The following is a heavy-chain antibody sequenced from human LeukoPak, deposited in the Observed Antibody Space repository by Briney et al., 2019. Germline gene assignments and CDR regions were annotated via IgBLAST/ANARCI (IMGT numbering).Heavy chain of an antibody. V-gene: IGHV3-53*01. CDR3: AGALAAVAHFRY. D-gene: IGHD6-13*01. J-gene: IGHJ1*01. CDR1: GFTVNNNY. CDR2: IYSGGST. Sequence: GGSLRLSCAASGFTVNNNYMSWVRQAPGKGLEWVSIIYSGGSTDYADSVKGRFTISRDTSKNTLYLQMNSLRAEDTAVYYCAGALAAVAHFRYWGQGTLVTVSS.